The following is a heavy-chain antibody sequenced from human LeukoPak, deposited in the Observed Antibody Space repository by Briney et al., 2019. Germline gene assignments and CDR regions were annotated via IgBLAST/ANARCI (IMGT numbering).Heavy chain of an antibody. Sequence: PGGSLRLSCAASGFTFSSYGMHWVRQAPGKGPEWVAFIRYDGSNKYYADSVKGRFTISRDNSKNTLYLQMNSLRAEDTAVYYCAKDSRGYNLYYYYYMDVWGKGTTVTVSS. V-gene: IGHV3-30*02. CDR3: AKDSRGYNLYYYYYMDV. CDR1: GFTFSSYG. J-gene: IGHJ6*03. CDR2: IRYDGSNK. D-gene: IGHD5-24*01.